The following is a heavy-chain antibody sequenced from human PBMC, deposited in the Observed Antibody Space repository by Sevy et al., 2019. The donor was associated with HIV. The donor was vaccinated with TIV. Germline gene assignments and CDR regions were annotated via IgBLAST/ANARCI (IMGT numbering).Heavy chain of an antibody. V-gene: IGHV3-23*01. CDR3: ASGITIFESSYFDY. D-gene: IGHD3-3*01. CDR1: GFTVSSYA. CDR2: ISGSGGST. J-gene: IGHJ4*02. Sequence: GGSLRLSCAASGFTVSSYAMSWVRQAPGKGLEWVSAISGSGGSTYYADSVKGRFTISRDNSKNTLYLQMNSLRAEDTAVYYCASGITIFESSYFDYWGQGTLVTVSS.